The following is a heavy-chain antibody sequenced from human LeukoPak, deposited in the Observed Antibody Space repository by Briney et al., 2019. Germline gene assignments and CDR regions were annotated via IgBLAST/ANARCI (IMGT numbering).Heavy chain of an antibody. CDR2: IYYSGST. V-gene: IGHV4-39*01. J-gene: IGHJ4*02. CDR3: ARQVVAVAGTGYFDY. CDR1: GGSISSSSDY. D-gene: IGHD6-19*01. Sequence: SETLSLTCTVSGGSISSSSDYWGWIRQPPGKGLEWLGGIYYSGSTYYNASLKSRGTISVDTSKNQFSLKLNSVTAADTAVYFCARQVVAVAGTGYFDYWGQGTLVTVSS.